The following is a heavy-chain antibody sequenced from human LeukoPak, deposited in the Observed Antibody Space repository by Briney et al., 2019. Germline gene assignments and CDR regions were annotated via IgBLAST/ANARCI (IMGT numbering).Heavy chain of an antibody. CDR1: GGSISSNSNY. CDR2: ISYGGST. J-gene: IGHJ4*02. D-gene: IGHD1-1*01. V-gene: IGHV4-39*01. CDR3: ARHRDGGTMDY. Sequence: SETLSLTCTVSGGSISSNSNYWAWIRQPPGRGLEWIGSISYGGSTYYSPSLESRVTISVDTSKNQFSLRLSSVTAADTAVYYCARHRDGGTMDYWGQGILVTVSS.